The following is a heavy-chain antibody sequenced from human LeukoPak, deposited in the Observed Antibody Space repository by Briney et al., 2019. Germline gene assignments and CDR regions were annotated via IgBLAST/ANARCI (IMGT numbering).Heavy chain of an antibody. V-gene: IGHV5-51*01. J-gene: IGHJ4*02. CDR3: ARSLELEGAYFDY. D-gene: IGHD1-7*01. CDR2: IYPGDSDT. CDR1: GYSFTSYW. Sequence: GESPKISCKGSGYSFTSYWIGWVRQMPGKGLEWMGIIYPGDSDTRYSPSFQGQVTISADKSISTAYLQWSSLKASDTAMYYCARSLELEGAYFDYWGQGTLVTVSS.